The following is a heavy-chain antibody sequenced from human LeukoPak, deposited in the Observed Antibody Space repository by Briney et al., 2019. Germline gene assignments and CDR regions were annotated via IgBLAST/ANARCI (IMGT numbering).Heavy chain of an antibody. CDR2: IVVCSGDT. J-gene: IGHJ3*02. CDR1: GFTFTSSA. CDR3: GADSMPRGVFSYAFDI. V-gene: IGHV1-58*01. D-gene: IGHD3-10*01. Sequence: ASVKVSCKASGFTFTSSAVQWVRQARGQGLEWIGWIVVCSGDTNSAQKFQERVTITRDMSTRTAYMGQSSLRAEDTGVYYCGADSMPRGVFSYAFDIWGQGTMVTVSS.